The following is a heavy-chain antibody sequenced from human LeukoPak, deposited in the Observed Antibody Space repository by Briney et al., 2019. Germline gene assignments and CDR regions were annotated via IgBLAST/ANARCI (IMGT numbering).Heavy chain of an antibody. Sequence: GRSLRLSCAASGFTVSSNYMSWVRQAPGKGLEWVSVIYSGGSTYYADSVKGRFTISRDNSKNTLYLQMNSLRAEDTAMYYCARDSYSSSWYEVNYFDYWGQGTLVTVSS. CDR2: IYSGGST. J-gene: IGHJ4*02. V-gene: IGHV3-53*01. D-gene: IGHD6-13*01. CDR3: ARDSYSSSWYEVNYFDY. CDR1: GFTVSSNY.